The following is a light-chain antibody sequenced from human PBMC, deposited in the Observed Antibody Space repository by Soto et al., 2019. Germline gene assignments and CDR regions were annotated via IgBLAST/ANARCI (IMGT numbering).Light chain of an antibody. CDR2: KAS. J-gene: IGKJ1*01. CDR3: QLYNNYLWT. V-gene: IGKV1-5*03. CDR1: QSISRR. Sequence: RKDHTSFPPTYSVRNRVTITFRASQSISRRLAWYQQKPGKAPNLLIYKASRLQSGVPSRFSGSGSGTEFTLTISSLQPDDFATYYCQLYNNYLWTFGEGTKVDIK.